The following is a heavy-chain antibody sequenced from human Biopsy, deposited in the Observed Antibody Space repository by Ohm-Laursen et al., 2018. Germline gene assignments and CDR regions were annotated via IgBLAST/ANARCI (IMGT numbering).Heavy chain of an antibody. J-gene: IGHJ4*02. CDR2: IYHTGIT. CDR1: DGSISNIINY. CDR3: ARHSFGSGRDF. D-gene: IGHD3-10*01. V-gene: IGHV4-39*01. Sequence: SQTLSLTCTVTDGSISNIINYWGWIRQPLGKGLEWLGSIYHTGITNYNPSLKSRAPISVDTPNNQFPQKWSSLTAADTAVYYCARHSFGSGRDFWGQGTLVTVSS.